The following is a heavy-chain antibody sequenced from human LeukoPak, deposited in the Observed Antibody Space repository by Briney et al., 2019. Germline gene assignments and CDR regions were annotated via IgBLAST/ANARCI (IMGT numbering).Heavy chain of an antibody. CDR1: GGSISSYY. D-gene: IGHD1-26*01. Sequence: SETLSLTCTVSGGSISSYYWSWIRQPPGKGLEWIGYMYYSGSTSYNPSLKSRVTISVDTSKNQFSLKLSSVTAADTAVYYCARSGSTAFDYWGQGTLVTVSS. V-gene: IGHV4-59*01. CDR2: MYYSGST. CDR3: ARSGSTAFDY. J-gene: IGHJ4*02.